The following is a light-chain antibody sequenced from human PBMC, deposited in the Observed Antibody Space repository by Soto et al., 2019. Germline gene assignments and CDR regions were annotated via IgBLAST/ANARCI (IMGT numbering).Light chain of an antibody. J-gene: IGKJ4*01. CDR3: QQSYSSWAT. Sequence: DIQMTQSPSSLSASVGDRVTITCRASQSISSYLNWYQQKPGKAPKLLIYAASSLQSGVPSRFSGSGSGTDFTLTISSLQPEDSASYCCQQSYSSWATVGGGTKVDIK. V-gene: IGKV1-39*01. CDR2: AAS. CDR1: QSISSY.